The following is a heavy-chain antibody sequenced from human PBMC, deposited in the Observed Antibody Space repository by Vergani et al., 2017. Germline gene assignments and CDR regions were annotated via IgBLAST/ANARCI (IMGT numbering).Heavy chain of an antibody. CDR2: IIPIFGTA. V-gene: IGHV1-69*01. Sequence: QVQLVQSGAEVKKPGSSVKVSCKASGGNFSSYAISWVRQAPGQGLEWLGGIIPIFGTANYAQKFQGRVTITADESTSTAYMELSSLRSEDTAVYYCARDGPWPYGMDVCGQGTTVTVSS. CDR3: ARDGPWPYGMDV. CDR1: GGNFSSYA. J-gene: IGHJ6*02. D-gene: IGHD3/OR15-3a*01.